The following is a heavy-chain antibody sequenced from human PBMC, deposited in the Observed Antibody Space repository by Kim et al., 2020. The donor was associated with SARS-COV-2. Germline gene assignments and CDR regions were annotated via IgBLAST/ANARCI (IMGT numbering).Heavy chain of an antibody. CDR2: IIPIFGTA. D-gene: IGHD3-22*01. J-gene: IGHJ4*02. Sequence: SSVKVSCKASGGTFSSYAISWVRQAPGQGLEWMGGIIPIFGTANYAQKFQGRVTITADESTSTAYMELSSLRSEDTAVYYCARDPLNYYYDSSGYYHPAGFDYWGQGTLVTVSS. V-gene: IGHV1-69*13. CDR3: ARDPLNYYYDSSGYYHPAGFDY. CDR1: GGTFSSYA.